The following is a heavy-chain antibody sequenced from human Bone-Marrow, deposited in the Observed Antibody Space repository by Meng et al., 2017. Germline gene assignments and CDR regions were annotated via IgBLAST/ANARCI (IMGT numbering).Heavy chain of an antibody. CDR3: ARGRSSGWYRPEYFQH. J-gene: IGHJ1*01. D-gene: IGHD6-19*01. Sequence: WCAELLEPSHTLSLTAAVYAGSFSGYNWSLIRQPPGKWLEWIGEINHSGSTNYNPSLKSRVTISVDTSKNQFSLKLSSVTAADTAVYYCARGRSSGWYRPEYFQHWGQGTLVTVSS. CDR2: INHSGST. CDR1: AGSFSGYN. V-gene: IGHV4-34*01.